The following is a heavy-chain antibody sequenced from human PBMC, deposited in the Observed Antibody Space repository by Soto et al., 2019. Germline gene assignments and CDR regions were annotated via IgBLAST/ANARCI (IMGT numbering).Heavy chain of an antibody. D-gene: IGHD6-19*01. CDR1: GLTFDNCA. J-gene: IGHJ4*02. CDR2: ISSSGHRT. V-gene: IGHV3-23*01. CDR3: ADIALGQWPTNFFNY. Sequence: EVQLLESGGGLVQPGGSLRLSCAASGLTFDNCAMNWVRQAPGKGLEWVSTISSSGHRTYYTDSVKGRFTISRDNSKNTRYLQMNSLRAEYTAIYFCADIALGQWPTNFFNYWGQGTLVTVSS.